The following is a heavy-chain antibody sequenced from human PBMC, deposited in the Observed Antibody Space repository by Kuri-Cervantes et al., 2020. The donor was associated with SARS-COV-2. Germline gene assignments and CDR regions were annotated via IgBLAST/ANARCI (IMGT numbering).Heavy chain of an antibody. J-gene: IGHJ6*02. D-gene: IGHD3-3*01. Sequence: GSLRLSCTVSGGSTSSSSYYWGWIRQPPGKGLEWIGSIYYSASTYYNPSLKSRVTISVDTSKNHFSLRLSSVTAADTAGYYCASLKGVVIAIFGMDVWGQGTTVTVSS. CDR1: GGSTSSSSYY. CDR2: IYYSAST. V-gene: IGHV4-39*02. CDR3: ASLKGVVIAIFGMDV.